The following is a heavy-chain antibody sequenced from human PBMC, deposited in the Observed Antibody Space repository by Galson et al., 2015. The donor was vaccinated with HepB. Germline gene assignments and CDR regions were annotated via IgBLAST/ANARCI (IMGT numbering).Heavy chain of an antibody. J-gene: IGHJ6*03. CDR1: GFTFSSYS. Sequence: SLRLSCAASGFTFSSYSMNWVRQAPGKGLEWVSSISGSSSHIYYADSVKGRLTISRDNVKNSLYLQMNSLRAEDTAVYYCARDRHCSSTSCDYSFYYMDVWGKGTTVTVSS. CDR2: ISGSSSHI. D-gene: IGHD2-2*01. CDR3: ARDRHCSSTSCDYSFYYMDV. V-gene: IGHV3-21*01.